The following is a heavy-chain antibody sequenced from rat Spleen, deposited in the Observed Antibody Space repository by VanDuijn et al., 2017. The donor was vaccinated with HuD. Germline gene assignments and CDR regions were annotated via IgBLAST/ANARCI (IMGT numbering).Heavy chain of an antibody. CDR2: ISYSGST. Sequence: EVQLQESGPGLVKPSQSLSLTCSVTGYSITSNYLGWIRKFPGNKMEWMGYISYSGSTNYNPSLKSRISITRDTSKNQFFLQVNSVTTDDTATYYCARSDGVPYFLPFADWGQGSLVTVSS. V-gene: IGHV3-1*01. D-gene: IGHD1-12*02. J-gene: IGHJ3*01. CDR1: GYSITSNY. CDR3: ARSDGVPYFLPFAD.